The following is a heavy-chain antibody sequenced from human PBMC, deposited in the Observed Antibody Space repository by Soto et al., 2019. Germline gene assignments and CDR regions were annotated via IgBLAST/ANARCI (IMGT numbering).Heavy chain of an antibody. J-gene: IGHJ4*02. Sequence: QVQLVESGGGVVQPGRSLRLSCAASGFTFSSYGMHWVRQAPGKGLEWVAVISYDGSNKYYADSVKGRFTISRDNSKNTLYLQMNSLRAEDTAVYYCAKDPMFITIVSGPTDVPDYWGQGSLVTVSS. CDR2: ISYDGSNK. CDR3: AKDPMFITIVSGPTDVPDY. D-gene: IGHD3-9*01. CDR1: GFTFSSYG. V-gene: IGHV3-30*18.